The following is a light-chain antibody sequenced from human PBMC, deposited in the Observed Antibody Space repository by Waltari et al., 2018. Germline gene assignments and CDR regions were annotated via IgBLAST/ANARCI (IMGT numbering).Light chain of an antibody. CDR1: QHVSGN. CDR2: AAS. Sequence: AIGMTRFPSQFPASPGNKVPITCGARQHVSGNLAWYQQKPGQAPRLLIYAASTLQTGVPSRFSGSGSGTDFTLIISCLQAEDFAIYFCQQYYSDPLTFGGGTKVEIK. V-gene: IGKV1-8*01. J-gene: IGKJ4*01. CDR3: QQYYSDPLT.